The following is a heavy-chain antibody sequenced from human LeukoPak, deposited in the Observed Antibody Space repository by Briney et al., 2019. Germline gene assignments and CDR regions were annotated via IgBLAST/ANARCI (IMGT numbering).Heavy chain of an antibody. J-gene: IGHJ3*02. CDR3: ARLYDSSGYPQAFDI. CDR2: INPNSGGT. D-gene: IGHD3-22*01. CDR1: GYTFTGYY. V-gene: IGHV1-2*02. Sequence: ASVKVSCKASGYTFTGYYMHWVRQAPGQGLEWMGWINPNSGGTNYAQKFQGRVTMTRDTSISTAYMELSRLRSDDTAVYYCARLYDSSGYPQAFDIWGQWTMVTVSS.